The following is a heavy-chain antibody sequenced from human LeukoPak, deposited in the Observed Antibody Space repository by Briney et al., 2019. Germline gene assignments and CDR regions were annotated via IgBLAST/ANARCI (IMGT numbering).Heavy chain of an antibody. D-gene: IGHD2-15*01. V-gene: IGHV1-69*04. CDR2: IIPIFGIA. CDR1: GGTFSSYA. Sequence: SVKVSCKASGGTFSSYAISGVRQAPGQGLEWMGRIIPIFGIANYAQKFQGRVTITADKSTSTVYMELSSVRSEDTGVYYCASGGGYCSGGSRYGSNWFGPWGQGTLVTVSS. CDR3: ASGGGYCSGGSRYGSNWFGP. J-gene: IGHJ5*02.